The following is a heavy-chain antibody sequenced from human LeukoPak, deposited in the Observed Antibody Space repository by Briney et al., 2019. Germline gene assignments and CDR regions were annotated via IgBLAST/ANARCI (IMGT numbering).Heavy chain of an antibody. J-gene: IGHJ4*02. CDR1: GFTFSSYG. V-gene: IGHV3-30*18. CDR2: ISYDGSNK. CDR3: AKVPSPHDY. Sequence: GGSLRLSCAASGFTFSSYGMHWVRQAPGKELEWVAVISYDGSNKYYADSVKGRFTISRDNSKNTLYLQMNSLRAEDTAVYYCAKVPSPHDYWGQGTLVTVSS.